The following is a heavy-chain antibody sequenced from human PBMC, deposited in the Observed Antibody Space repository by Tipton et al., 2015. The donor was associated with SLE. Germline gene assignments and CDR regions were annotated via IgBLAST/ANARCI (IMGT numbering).Heavy chain of an antibody. CDR1: GGSFSGYY. V-gene: IGHV4-34*01. Sequence: TLSLTCAVYGGSFSGYYWSWIRQPPGKGLEWIGEIDHSGSTNYNPSLKSRVTISEDTSKDQFSLKLTSVTAADTAVYYCARTLRGDGVVVGLDHYYMDVWGKGITVTVSS. CDR2: IDHSGST. J-gene: IGHJ6*03. CDR3: ARTLRGDGVVVGLDHYYMDV. D-gene: IGHD3-3*01.